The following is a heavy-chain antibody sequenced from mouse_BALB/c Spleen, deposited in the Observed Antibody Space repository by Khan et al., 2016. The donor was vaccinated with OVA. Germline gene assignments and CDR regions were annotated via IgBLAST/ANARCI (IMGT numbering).Heavy chain of an antibody. CDR2: ISSGGDYT. J-gene: IGHJ3*01. V-gene: IGHV5-6*01. Sequence: EVELVESGGDLVKPGGSLKLSCAASGFTFSSYSMSWVRQTPDKRLERVATISSGGDYTYYPDSVKGRFTISRDNAKNTLYLQMSSLKSEDTAMYYCASHLTGSFAYWGQGTLVTVSA. D-gene: IGHD4-1*01. CDR1: GFTFSSYS. CDR3: ASHLTGSFAY.